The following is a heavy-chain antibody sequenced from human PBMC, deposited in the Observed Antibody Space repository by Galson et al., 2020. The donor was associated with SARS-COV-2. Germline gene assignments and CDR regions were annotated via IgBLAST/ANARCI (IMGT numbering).Heavy chain of an antibody. J-gene: IGHJ5*02. D-gene: IGHD3-3*01. V-gene: IGHV4-39*07. CDR1: GGPISGSRFY. CDR2: ISYGGAT. CDR3: ARDRGKENDFWSGYSYNWFDP. Sequence: SETLSLTCGVSGGPISGSRFYWGWIRQPPQTGLEWIGSISYGGATYYNPSLRSRITISVDTSKNQFSLRLSSVTAADTAVYYCARDRGKENDFWSGYSYNWFDPWGQGTLVTVSS.